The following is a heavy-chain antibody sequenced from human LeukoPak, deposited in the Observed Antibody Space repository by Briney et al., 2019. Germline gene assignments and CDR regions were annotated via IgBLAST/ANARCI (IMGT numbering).Heavy chain of an antibody. V-gene: IGHV1-2*02. CDR2: INPNSGGT. CDR1: GYTFTDYY. D-gene: IGHD2-8*01. J-gene: IGHJ4*02. Sequence: ASVKVSCKASGYTFTDYYRHWVRQAPGQGLEWMGWINPNSGGTNYAQKFQGRVTMTRDKSISTAYMELYSLRSDDTAVYYCARDPPGVRYGRPIFDFWGQGTLVTVSS. CDR3: ARDPPGVRYGRPIFDF.